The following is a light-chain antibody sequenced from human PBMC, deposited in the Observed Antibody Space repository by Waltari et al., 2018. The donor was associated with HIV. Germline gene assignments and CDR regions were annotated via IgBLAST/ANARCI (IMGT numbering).Light chain of an antibody. Sequence: QSVLTQPPSTSGTPGQSVTITCSGSSSTIGSNFVSWYQQVPGTAPKLLISRNSQRPSGVPDRFSGSKSGTSASLAISGLRAEDEADYYCAAWDDSLSGGVFGGGTKLTVL. CDR1: SSTIGSNF. V-gene: IGLV1-47*01. CDR3: AAWDDSLSGGV. J-gene: IGLJ2*01. CDR2: RNS.